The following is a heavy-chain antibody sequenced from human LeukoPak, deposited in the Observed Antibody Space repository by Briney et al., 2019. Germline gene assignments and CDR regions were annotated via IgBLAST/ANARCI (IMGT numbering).Heavy chain of an antibody. V-gene: IGHV3-74*01. Sequence: GSLRLSCVASGIPFSFYWVPWVRQVPGKGLVWVSRINSDGGNTVYADSVKGRFTISRDNAKNTLYLQMNSLRAEDTAVYYCVRTTGWPDCWGQGTLVTVSS. D-gene: IGHD6-19*01. CDR2: INSDGGNT. CDR3: VRTTGWPDC. CDR1: GIPFSFYW. J-gene: IGHJ4*02.